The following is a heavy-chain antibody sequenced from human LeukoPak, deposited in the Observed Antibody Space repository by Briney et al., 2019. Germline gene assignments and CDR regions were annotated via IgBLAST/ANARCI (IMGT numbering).Heavy chain of an antibody. D-gene: IGHD2-15*01. CDR2: FDPEKSET. CDR3: ATGNSLGYCKGGRCFNY. CDR1: GDTLRELP. J-gene: IGHJ4*02. V-gene: IGHV1-24*01. Sequence: ASVKVSCKGSGDTLRELPMHWVRQAPGKGLEWKGGFDPEKSETIYPQKLRGRVSMTEETSTGTASMELSSLTSEDTAVYFCATGNSLGYCKGGRCFNYWGQGTQVIVSS.